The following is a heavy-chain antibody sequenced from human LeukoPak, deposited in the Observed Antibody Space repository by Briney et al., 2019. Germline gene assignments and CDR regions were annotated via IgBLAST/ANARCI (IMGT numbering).Heavy chain of an antibody. CDR2: ISSSGSTI. V-gene: IGHV3-48*03. CDR1: GFTFSSYE. D-gene: IGHD3-9*01. CDR3: AKAKLTVGQREGFDY. Sequence: GGSLRLSCAASGFTFSSYEMNWVRQAPGKGLEWVSYISSSGSTIYYADSVKGRFTISRDNSRTTLYLQMNSLRTEDTAIYFCAKAKLTVGQREGFDYWGQGTLVTVSS. J-gene: IGHJ4*02.